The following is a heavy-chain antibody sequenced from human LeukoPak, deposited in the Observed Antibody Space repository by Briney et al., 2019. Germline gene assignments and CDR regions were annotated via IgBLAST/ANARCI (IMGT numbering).Heavy chain of an antibody. J-gene: IGHJ3*02. V-gene: IGHV5-51*01. CDR3: ARHRTSYYYDSSGTGAFDI. D-gene: IGHD3-22*01. CDR2: VYPGYSDT. Sequence: GESLKISCKGSGYSFTSYWIGWVRQMPGKGLEWMGIVYPGYSDTRYSPSFQGQVTISADKSISTAYLQWSSLKASDTAMYYCARHRTSYYYDSSGTGAFDIWGQGTMVTVSS. CDR1: GYSFTSYW.